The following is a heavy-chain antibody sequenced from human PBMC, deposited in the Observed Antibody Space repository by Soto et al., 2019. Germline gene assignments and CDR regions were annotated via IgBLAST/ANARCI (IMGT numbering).Heavy chain of an antibody. D-gene: IGHD5-12*01. CDR2: ISAYNGNT. CDR1: GYTFTSYG. V-gene: IGHV1-18*01. CDR3: ARCCRYSGYDDFDY. Sequence: GASVKVSCKASGYTFTSYGIGWVRQAPGQGLEWMGWISAYNGNTNYAQKLQGRVTMTTDTSTSTAYMELRSLRSDDTAVYYCARCCRYSGYDDFDYWGQGTLVTVSS. J-gene: IGHJ4*02.